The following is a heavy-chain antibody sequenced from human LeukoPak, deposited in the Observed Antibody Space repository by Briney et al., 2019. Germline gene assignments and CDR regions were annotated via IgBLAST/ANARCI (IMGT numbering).Heavy chain of an antibody. J-gene: IGHJ4*02. CDR2: ISGSGGST. D-gene: IGHD3-10*01. CDR1: GFTFSSYA. V-gene: IGHV3-23*01. CDR3: AQKGYGSLTYFDP. Sequence: GGSLRLSCAASGFTFSSYAMSWVRQAPGKGLEWVSGISGSGGSTYYADSVKGRFTISRDNSKNTLYLQMNSLRAEDTAVYYCAQKGYGSLTYFDPWGQGTLVTVSS.